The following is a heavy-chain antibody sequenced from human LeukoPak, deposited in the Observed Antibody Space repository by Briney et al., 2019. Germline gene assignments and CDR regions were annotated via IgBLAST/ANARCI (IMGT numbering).Heavy chain of an antibody. J-gene: IGHJ4*02. CDR1: GFTFSSYA. Sequence: GGSLRLSCAASGFTFSSYAMNWVRQAPGKGLEWVSAVRGSDAGTSYADSVKGRFTISRDNSKDTLYLQMNSLRAEDTAVYYCAKNRGGSYYSGSDYWGQGTLVTVSS. CDR2: VRGSDAGT. D-gene: IGHD1-26*01. V-gene: IGHV3-23*01. CDR3: AKNRGGSYYSGSDY.